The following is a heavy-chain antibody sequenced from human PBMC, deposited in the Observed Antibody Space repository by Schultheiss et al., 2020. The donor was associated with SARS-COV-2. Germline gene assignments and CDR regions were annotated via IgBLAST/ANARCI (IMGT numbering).Heavy chain of an antibody. CDR3: AKAGSMVQGVYYYYGMDV. D-gene: IGHD3-10*01. V-gene: IGHV3-53*01. Sequence: GGSLRLSCAASGFTVSSNYMSWVRQAPGKGLEWVSVIYSGGSTYYADSVKGRFTISRDNAKNSLYLQMNSLRAEDTAVYYCAKAGSMVQGVYYYYGMDVWGQGTTVTVSS. CDR2: IYSGGST. CDR1: GFTVSSNY. J-gene: IGHJ6*02.